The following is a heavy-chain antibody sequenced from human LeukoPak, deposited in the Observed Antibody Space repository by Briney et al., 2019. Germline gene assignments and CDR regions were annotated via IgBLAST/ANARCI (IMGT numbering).Heavy chain of an antibody. J-gene: IGHJ4*02. V-gene: IGHV3-21*04. Sequence: SGGSLRLSCAASGFTFSSYSMNWVRQAPGKGLEWVSSISSSSSYIYYADSVKGRFTISRDNARNSLYLQMNSLRAEDTALYYCAKDGEATVIRGFLDYWGQGTLVTVSS. CDR1: GFTFSSYS. D-gene: IGHD3-10*01. CDR2: ISSSSSYI. CDR3: AKDGEATVIRGFLDY.